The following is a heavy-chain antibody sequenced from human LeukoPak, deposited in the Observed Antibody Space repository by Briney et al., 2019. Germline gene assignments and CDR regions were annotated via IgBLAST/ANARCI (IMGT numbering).Heavy chain of an antibody. V-gene: IGHV1-2*02. D-gene: IGHD3-10*01. CDR1: GYTFTGYY. J-gene: IGHJ6*03. Sequence: ASVKVSCKASGYTFTGYYMHWVRQAPGQGLEWMGWINPNSGGTNYAQKFQGRVTMTRDAPISTAYMELSRLKSDDTAVYYCARDTQIYGSGSHYYMDVWGKGTTVTVSS. CDR2: INPNSGGT. CDR3: ARDTQIYGSGSHYYMDV.